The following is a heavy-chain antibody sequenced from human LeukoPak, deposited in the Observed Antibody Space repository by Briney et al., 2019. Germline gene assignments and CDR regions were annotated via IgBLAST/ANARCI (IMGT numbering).Heavy chain of an antibody. D-gene: IGHD3-22*01. CDR1: GYSFTGYY. J-gene: IGHJ4*02. Sequence: ASVKVSCKASGYSFTGYYIHWVRQAPGQGLEWMGWINPNSGGTNYAQNFQGRVTMTRDTSISTAYMELSRLRSDDTAVYYCARDFRLRYYYDSSGYLPDYWGQGTLVTVSS. V-gene: IGHV1-2*02. CDR2: INPNSGGT. CDR3: ARDFRLRYYYDSSGYLPDY.